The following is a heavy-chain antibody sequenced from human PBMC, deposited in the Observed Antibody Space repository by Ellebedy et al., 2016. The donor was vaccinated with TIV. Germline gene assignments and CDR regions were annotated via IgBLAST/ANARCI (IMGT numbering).Heavy chain of an antibody. Sequence: GESLKISCTASGFTFSSYAMGWVRQAPGRGLEWVSPISGTGDSTYDADSVEGRFTISRENSKNTLYLQMNSLRVEDTAVYYCAKFRGFLWFGDFTDYWGQGTLVTVSS. V-gene: IGHV3-23*01. CDR1: GFTFSSYA. D-gene: IGHD3-10*01. CDR3: AKFRGFLWFGDFTDY. CDR2: ISGTGDST. J-gene: IGHJ4*02.